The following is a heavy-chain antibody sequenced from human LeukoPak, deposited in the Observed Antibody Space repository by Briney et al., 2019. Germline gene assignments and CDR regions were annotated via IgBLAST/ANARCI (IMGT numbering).Heavy chain of an antibody. CDR3: ARGFDWDTTMGY. J-gene: IGHJ4*02. D-gene: IGHD3-9*01. CDR2: INGDGSRT. Sequence: GGSLRLSCAASGFTFSSYWMHWVRQAPGKGLVWASRINGDGSRTTYADSVKGRYTISRDNAKNTLYLQMNSLRAEDTAVYYCARGFDWDTTMGYWGQGTLVTVSS. CDR1: GFTFSSYW. V-gene: IGHV3-74*01.